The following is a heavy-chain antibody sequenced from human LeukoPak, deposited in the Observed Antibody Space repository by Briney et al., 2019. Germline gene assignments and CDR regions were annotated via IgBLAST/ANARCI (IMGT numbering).Heavy chain of an antibody. V-gene: IGHV3-21*01. CDR3: ARGITGTEDY. Sequence: GGSLRLSCAASGFTFSSYSMNWVRPAPGKGLEWVSSISSSSSYIYYADSVKGRFTISRDNAKNSLYLQMNSLRAEDTAVYYCARGITGTEDYWDQGTLVTVSS. CDR2: ISSSSSYI. J-gene: IGHJ4*02. D-gene: IGHD1/OR15-1a*01. CDR1: GFTFSSYS.